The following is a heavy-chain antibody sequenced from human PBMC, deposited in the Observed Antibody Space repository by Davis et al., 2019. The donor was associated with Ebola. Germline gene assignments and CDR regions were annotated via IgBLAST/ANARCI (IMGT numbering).Heavy chain of an antibody. J-gene: IGHJ6*02. CDR2: IYYSGST. CDR3: AGMVRGVIIAYYYGMDV. CDR1: GGSISSGDYY. D-gene: IGHD3-10*01. Sequence: SETLSLTCTVSGGSISSGDYYWSWIRQPPGKGLEWIGYIYYSGSTYYNPSLKSRVTISVDTSKNQFSLKLSSVTAADTAVYYCAGMVRGVIIAYYYGMDVWGQGTTVTVSS. V-gene: IGHV4-30-4*01.